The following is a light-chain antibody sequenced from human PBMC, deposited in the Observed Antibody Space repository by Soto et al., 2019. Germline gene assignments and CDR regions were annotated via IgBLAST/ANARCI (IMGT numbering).Light chain of an antibody. J-gene: IGKJ1*01. V-gene: IGKV1-5*03. CDR3: QQYNSYWT. Sequence: SQMTLSPSTLSASVGDRVTMTCRASQRISSWLAWYQQKPGKAPNLLIYKASSLEGGVPSRFSGGGSGTEFTLTISSLQPDDFATYYCQQYNSYWTFGQGTKVDIK. CDR1: QRISSW. CDR2: KAS.